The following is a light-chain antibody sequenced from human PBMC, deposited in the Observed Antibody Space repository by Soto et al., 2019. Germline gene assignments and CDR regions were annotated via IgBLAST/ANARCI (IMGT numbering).Light chain of an antibody. CDR2: GTS. J-gene: IGKJ2*01. CDR1: QSVASTY. CDR3: QQYDGSVYT. Sequence: EIVLTQSPGTLSLSPGERATLSCRTSQSVASTYLAWYQQKVGQAHRLLIYGTSTRATGIPDRFSGSGSGTDFTLTISRLEPEDSAVYYCQQYDGSVYTFGQGTKLEIK. V-gene: IGKV3-20*01.